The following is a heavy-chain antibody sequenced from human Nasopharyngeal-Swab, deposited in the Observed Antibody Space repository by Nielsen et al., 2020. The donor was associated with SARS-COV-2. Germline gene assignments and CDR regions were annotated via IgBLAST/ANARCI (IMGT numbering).Heavy chain of an antibody. V-gene: IGHV3-7*01. CDR2: IKQDGSEK. D-gene: IGHD1-26*01. J-gene: IGHJ3*02. CDR1: GFTFSSYW. CDR3: AREWRERGLGSSGSRPQANAFDI. Sequence: GGSLRLSCAASGFTFSSYWMSWVRQAPGKGLEWVANIKQDGSEKYYVDSVKGRFTISRDNAKNSLYLQMNSLRAEDTAVYYCAREWRERGLGSSGSRPQANAFDIWGQRTMVTVSS.